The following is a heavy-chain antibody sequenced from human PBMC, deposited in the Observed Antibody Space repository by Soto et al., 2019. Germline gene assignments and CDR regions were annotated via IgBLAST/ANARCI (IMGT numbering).Heavy chain of an antibody. CDR3: ARQYGDWPGAFDY. D-gene: IGHD4-17*01. Sequence: QVQLVESGGGVVQPGRSLRLSCAASGFTFSSYAMHWVRQAPGKGLEWVAVISYDGSNKYYADSVKGRFTISRDNSKNTLYLQMNSLRAEDTAVYYCARQYGDWPGAFDYWGQGTLVPVSS. J-gene: IGHJ4*02. CDR2: ISYDGSNK. CDR1: GFTFSSYA. V-gene: IGHV3-30-3*01.